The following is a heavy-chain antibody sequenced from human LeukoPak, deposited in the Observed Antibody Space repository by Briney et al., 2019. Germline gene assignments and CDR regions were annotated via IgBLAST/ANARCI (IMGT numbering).Heavy chain of an antibody. Sequence: ASVKVSFKASGYTFTGYYMHWVRQAPGQGLEWMGWINPNSDGTNYAQKFQGRVTMTRDTSISTAYMDLSRLRSDDTAVYYCARDLKRAVAGTVLSYWGQGTLVTVSS. CDR1: GYTFTGYY. CDR3: ARDLKRAVAGTVLSY. V-gene: IGHV1-2*02. CDR2: INPNSDGT. D-gene: IGHD6-19*01. J-gene: IGHJ4*02.